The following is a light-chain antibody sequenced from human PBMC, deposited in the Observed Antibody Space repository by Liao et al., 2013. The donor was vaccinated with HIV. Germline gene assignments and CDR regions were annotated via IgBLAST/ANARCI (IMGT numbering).Light chain of an antibody. Sequence: SYELTQPPSVSVAPGQTARITCGGDNIGDKSVHWYQQRPGQAPVLVIYQDSKRPSGIPERFSGSNSGNTATLTISGTQAMDEADYYCQAWDDNTAVFGGGTKLTVL. J-gene: IGLJ3*02. V-gene: IGLV3-1*01. CDR2: QDS. CDR1: NIGDKS. CDR3: QAWDDNTAV.